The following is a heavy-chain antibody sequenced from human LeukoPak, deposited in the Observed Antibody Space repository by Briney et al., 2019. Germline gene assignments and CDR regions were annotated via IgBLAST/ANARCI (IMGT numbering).Heavy chain of an antibody. CDR1: GGSTSSTHYY. V-gene: IGHV4-39*07. CDR3: AREDIVVVPAAMKTNNWFDP. Sequence: SETLSLTCTVSGGSTSSTHYYWGWIRQPPGKGLEWIGSIYYSGNTYYNPSLKSRVTISVDTSKNQFSLKLSSVTAADTAVYYCAREDIVVVPAAMKTNNWFDPWGQGTLVTVSS. J-gene: IGHJ5*02. CDR2: IYYSGNT. D-gene: IGHD2-2*01.